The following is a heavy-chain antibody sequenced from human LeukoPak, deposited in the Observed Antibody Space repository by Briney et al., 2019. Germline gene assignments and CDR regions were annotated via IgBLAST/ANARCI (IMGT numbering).Heavy chain of an antibody. J-gene: IGHJ5*02. CDR3: ARGASGVQLWFFDP. V-gene: IGHV3-7*01. Sequence: GGSLRLSCAASGFTFSSYWMSWVRQAPGKGLEWVANIKQDGSEKYYVDSVKGRFTISRDNAKKSLYLEMNSLRAEDTAVYYCARGASGVQLWFFDPWGQGTLVTVSS. D-gene: IGHD5-18*01. CDR1: GFTFSSYW. CDR2: IKQDGSEK.